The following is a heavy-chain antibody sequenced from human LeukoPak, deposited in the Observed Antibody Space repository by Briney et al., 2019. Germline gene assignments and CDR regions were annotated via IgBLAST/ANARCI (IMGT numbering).Heavy chain of an antibody. J-gene: IGHJ4*02. CDR3: AQGHSGH. V-gene: IGHV3-7*01. Sequence: QPGGSLRLSCAASGFTFSSYAMSWVRQAPGKGLEWVANIKQDGSEKYYVDPVKGRFTISRDNAKNSLYLQMNSLRVEDTAVYYCAQGHSGHWGQGTLVTVSS. D-gene: IGHD6-25*01. CDR1: GFTFSSYA. CDR2: IKQDGSEK.